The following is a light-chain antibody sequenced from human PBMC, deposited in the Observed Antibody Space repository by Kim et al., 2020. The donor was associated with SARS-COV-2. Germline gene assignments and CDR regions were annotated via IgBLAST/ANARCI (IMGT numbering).Light chain of an antibody. J-gene: IGKJ2*01. CDR1: QIVETY. Sequence: SASVGDRVTNTYRDSQIVETYLAWYQQKPEKAPTHLVYQASSLQVGVPSRFSGSGSRAEFTLTINSLQPDDFATYYCQHYIRFPYTFGQGTKLEIK. CDR2: QAS. CDR3: QHYIRFPYT. V-gene: IGKV1-5*03.